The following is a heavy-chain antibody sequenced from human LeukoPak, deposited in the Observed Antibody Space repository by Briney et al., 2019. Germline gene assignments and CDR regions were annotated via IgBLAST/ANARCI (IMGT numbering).Heavy chain of an antibody. D-gene: IGHD3-10*01. CDR3: AKDDTAGYYGSGSFYGMDV. CDR1: GFTFSSYG. Sequence: GGSLRLSCAASGFTFSSYGMHWVRQAPGKGLEWVAVISYDGSNKYYADSVKGRFTISRDNSKNTLYLQMNSLRAEDTAVYYCAKDDTAGYYGSGSFYGMDVWGQGTTVTVSS. CDR2: ISYDGSNK. V-gene: IGHV3-30*18. J-gene: IGHJ6*02.